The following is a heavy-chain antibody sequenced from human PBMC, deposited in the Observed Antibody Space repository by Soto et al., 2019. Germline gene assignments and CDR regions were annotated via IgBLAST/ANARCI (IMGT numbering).Heavy chain of an antibody. D-gene: IGHD3-3*01. CDR2: IYYSGST. J-gene: IGHJ6*02. V-gene: IGHV4-39*07. CDR3: ASNFQYYDFWSGPLRYYYGMDV. Sequence: PSETLSLTCTVSGGSISSSSYYWGWIRQPPGKGLEWIGSIYYSGSTYYNPSLKSRVTISVDTSKNQFSLKLSSVTAADTAVYYCASNFQYYDFWSGPLRYYYGMDVWGQGTTVTVSS. CDR1: GGSISSSSYY.